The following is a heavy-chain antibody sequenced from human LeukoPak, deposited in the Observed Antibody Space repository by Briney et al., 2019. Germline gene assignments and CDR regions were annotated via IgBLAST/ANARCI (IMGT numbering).Heavy chain of an antibody. CDR3: ARVRLADERAWAY. Sequence: CKASGYTFSDFYIHWVRQAPGQGLEYVGWITPKSGDTYSPQRFQGRVTMTRDASISTAYMELSSLRSDDTAVYFCARVRLADERAWAYWGQGTLVTVSS. CDR2: ITPKSGDT. V-gene: IGHV1-2*02. CDR1: GYTFSDFY. D-gene: IGHD3-3*02. J-gene: IGHJ4*02.